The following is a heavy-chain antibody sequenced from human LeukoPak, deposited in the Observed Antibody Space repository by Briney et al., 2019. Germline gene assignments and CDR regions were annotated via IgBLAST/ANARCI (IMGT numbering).Heavy chain of an antibody. CDR3: ARGARADLVATIGWLDP. CDR1: GGSFSGYY. D-gene: IGHD5-12*01. V-gene: IGHV4-34*01. J-gene: IGHJ5*02. Sequence: SETLSLTCAVYGGSFSGYYWSWIRQPPGKGLEWIGEINHSGSTNYNPSLKSRVTISVDTSKNQFSLKLSSVTAADTGVYYCARGARADLVATIGWLDPWGQGTLVTVSS. CDR2: INHSGST.